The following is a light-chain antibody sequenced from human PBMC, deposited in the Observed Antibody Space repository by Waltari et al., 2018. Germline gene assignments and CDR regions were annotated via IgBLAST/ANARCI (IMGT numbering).Light chain of an antibody. CDR3: QQRSNWPRVT. CDR2: DAS. Sequence: EIVLTQSPATLSLSPGERATLSCRASQSVSSYLAWYQQKPGQATRLLIYDASNRATGSPARFSGSGSGTDFTLTISSLEPEDFAVYYCQQRSNWPRVTFGPGTKVDIK. V-gene: IGKV3-11*01. CDR1: QSVSSY. J-gene: IGKJ3*01.